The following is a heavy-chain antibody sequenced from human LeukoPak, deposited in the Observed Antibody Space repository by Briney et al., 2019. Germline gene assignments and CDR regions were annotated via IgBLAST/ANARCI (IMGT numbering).Heavy chain of an antibody. CDR1: GYTFTTYR. Sequence: GESLKRYFYGSGYTFTTYRIAWGRPVPGKGMEWMGVISPSDSETKYSPAFQGQVTISADTPFNTAYLHSSSLKASDSAIYYCARLHRIKSGRYYYYYYFHVWGKGTTVTVSS. CDR3: ARLHRIKSGRYYYYYYFHV. J-gene: IGHJ6*03. CDR2: ISPSDSET. V-gene: IGHV5-51*01. D-gene: IGHD5-12*01.